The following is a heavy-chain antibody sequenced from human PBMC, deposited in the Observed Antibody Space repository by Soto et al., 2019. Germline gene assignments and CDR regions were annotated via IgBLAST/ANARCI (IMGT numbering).Heavy chain of an antibody. V-gene: IGHV3-30*18. CDR2: ISYDGRNK. CDR3: AKDRGALRWTEEHFYFDY. Sequence: QPGGSLRLSCAASGFTFSSYGMHWVRQAPGKGLEWVAVISYDGRNKDYADAVKGRFTISRDNSKNTLYLQTDSLRAEDTAVYYCAKDRGALRWTEEHFYFDYWGQGSLVTVSS. CDR1: GFTFSSYG. D-gene: IGHD4-17*01. J-gene: IGHJ4*02.